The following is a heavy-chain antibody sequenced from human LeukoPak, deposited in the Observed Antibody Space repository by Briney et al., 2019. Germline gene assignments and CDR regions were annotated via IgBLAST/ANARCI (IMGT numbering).Heavy chain of an antibody. J-gene: IGHJ5*02. V-gene: IGHV1-18*01. D-gene: IGHD6-13*01. Sequence: ASVKVSCKASGYTCTSHGISWVRQAPGQWLEWMGRINAYSGNTNYAQKFQGRVTMTTDTSTSTAYMELRSLRSDDTAVYYCARHVSFSSSWYWFDPWGQGTLVTVSS. CDR3: ARHVSFSSSWYWFDP. CDR1: GYTCTSHG. CDR2: INAYSGNT.